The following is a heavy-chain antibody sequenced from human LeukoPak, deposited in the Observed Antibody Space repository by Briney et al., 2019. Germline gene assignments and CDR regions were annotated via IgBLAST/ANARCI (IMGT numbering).Heavy chain of an antibody. CDR3: ASHAGDLGSYYWGFDY. Sequence: ASVKVSCKASGYTFTSYGISWVRQAPGQGLEWMGWISAYNGNTNYAQKLQGRVTMTTDTSTSTAYMELRSLRSDDTAVYYCASHAGDLGSYYWGFDYWGQGTLVTVSS. D-gene: IGHD1-26*01. CDR1: GYTFTSYG. CDR2: ISAYNGNT. J-gene: IGHJ4*02. V-gene: IGHV1-18*01.